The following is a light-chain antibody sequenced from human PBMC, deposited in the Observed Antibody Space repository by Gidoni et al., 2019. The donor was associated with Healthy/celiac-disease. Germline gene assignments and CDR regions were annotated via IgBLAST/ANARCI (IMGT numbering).Light chain of an antibody. CDR1: QGISSY. CDR2: AAS. V-gene: IGKV1-8*01. Sequence: AIRMTQSPSSFSASTGDRVTITCRASQGISSYLAWYQQKPGKAPKLLIYAASTLQSGVPSRFSGGGSGTDFTLTISCLQSEDFATYYCQQYYSYPPMFGQGTKVEIK. CDR3: QQYYSYPPM. J-gene: IGKJ1*01.